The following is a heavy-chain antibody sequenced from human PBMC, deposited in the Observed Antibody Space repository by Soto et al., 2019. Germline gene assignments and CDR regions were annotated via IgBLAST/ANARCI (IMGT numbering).Heavy chain of an antibody. CDR1: GYTFTSYG. Sequence: QVQLVQSGAEVKKPGASVKVSCKASGYTFTSYGISWVRQAPGQGLECMGWISAYNGNTNYAQKLQGRVTMTTATSTSTAYMELRSLRSDDTAVYYCARDAYYYGSGSKNYYYYGMDVWGQGTTVTVSS. CDR2: ISAYNGNT. CDR3: ARDAYYYGSGSKNYYYYGMDV. V-gene: IGHV1-18*01. D-gene: IGHD3-10*01. J-gene: IGHJ6*02.